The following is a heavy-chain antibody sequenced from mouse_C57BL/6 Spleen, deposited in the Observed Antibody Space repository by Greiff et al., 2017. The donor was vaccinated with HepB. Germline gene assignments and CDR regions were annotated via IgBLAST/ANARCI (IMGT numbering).Heavy chain of an antibody. Sequence: VQGVESGAELARPGASVKLSCKASGYTFTSYGISWVKQRTGQGLEWIGEIYPRSGNTYYNEKFKGKATLTADKSSSTAYMELRSLTSEDSAVYFCARCYYGSSSYYYAMDYWGQGTSVTVSS. CDR3: ARCYYGSSSYYYAMDY. V-gene: IGHV1-81*01. J-gene: IGHJ4*01. CDR2: IYPRSGNT. CDR1: GYTFTSYG. D-gene: IGHD1-1*01.